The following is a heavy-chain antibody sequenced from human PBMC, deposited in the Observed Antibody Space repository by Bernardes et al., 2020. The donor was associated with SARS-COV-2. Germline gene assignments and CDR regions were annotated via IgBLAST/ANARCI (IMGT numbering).Heavy chain of an antibody. D-gene: IGHD3-10*02. Sequence: SETLSLTCTVSGSSISSSNTYWVWIRQPPGKGLEWVGSVHSSGGSYYNPSLKRRVTISADTSKNQFSLKLSSVTAADTAFYFCARRFCTPSICSQLHYWGQGTLVTVSS. CDR3: ARRFCTPSICSQLHY. J-gene: IGHJ4*02. V-gene: IGHV4-39*01. CDR2: VHSSGGS. CDR1: GSSISSSNTY.